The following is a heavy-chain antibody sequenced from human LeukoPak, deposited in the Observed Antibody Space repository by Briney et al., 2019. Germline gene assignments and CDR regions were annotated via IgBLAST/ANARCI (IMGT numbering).Heavy chain of an antibody. CDR1: GYTFTSNY. CDR2: IYPRDGST. J-gene: IGHJ4*02. Sequence: ASVKVSCKASGYTFTSNYIHWVRQAPGQGLEWMGMIYPRDGSTSYAQKFQGRVTVTRDTSTSTVHVELSGLRSEDTAVYYCARDREGFDYWGQGTLVTVSS. V-gene: IGHV1-46*01. CDR3: ARDREGFDY.